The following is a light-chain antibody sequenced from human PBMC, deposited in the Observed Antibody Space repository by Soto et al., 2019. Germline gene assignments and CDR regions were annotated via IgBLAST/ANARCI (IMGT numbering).Light chain of an antibody. CDR3: AAWDDSLNGHV. J-gene: IGLJ1*01. CDR1: SSNIGTSS. V-gene: IGLV1-44*01. CDR2: TTN. Sequence: QSALTQPHSASGTPGQRVTISCSGSSSNIGTSSVHWFQQLPGTAPRLLISTTNQRPSGVPERFSGSKSGTSAFLAISGLQSEEEADYYCAAWDDSLNGHVFGPGTEVTVL.